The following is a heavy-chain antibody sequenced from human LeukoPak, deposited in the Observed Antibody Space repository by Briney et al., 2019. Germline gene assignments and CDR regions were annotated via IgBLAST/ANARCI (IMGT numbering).Heavy chain of an antibody. Sequence: SGGSLRLSCEASGFTFSSYWMTWVRQAPGKGLEWVSAISGSGGSTYYADSVKGRFTISRDNSKNTLYLQMNSLRAEDTAVYYCAKDSLVVVPAAIQGWFDPWGQGTLVTVSS. V-gene: IGHV3-23*01. CDR3: AKDSLVVVPAAIQGWFDP. J-gene: IGHJ5*02. CDR2: ISGSGGST. D-gene: IGHD2-2*01. CDR1: GFTFSSYW.